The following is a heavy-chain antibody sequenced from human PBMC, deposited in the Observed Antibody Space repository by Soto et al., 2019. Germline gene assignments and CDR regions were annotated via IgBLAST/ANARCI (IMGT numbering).Heavy chain of an antibody. V-gene: IGHV3-48*02. D-gene: IGHD1-26*01. Sequence: EGQLVESGGGLVQPGGSLRLSCAASGFTVSSHSMNWVRQAPGKGLEWVSYISSSSSTIYYADSVKGRFTISRDNAKNSLFLQMNSLRDEDTAVYYCAIRDGRELHEGIDHWGQGTLVTVSS. CDR3: AIRDGRELHEGIDH. J-gene: IGHJ4*02. CDR1: GFTVSSHS. CDR2: ISSSSSTI.